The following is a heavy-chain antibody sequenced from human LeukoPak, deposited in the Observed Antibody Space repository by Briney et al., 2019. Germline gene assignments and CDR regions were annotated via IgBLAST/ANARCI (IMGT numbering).Heavy chain of an antibody. CDR2: ISYDGRNT. Sequence: GGSLRLSCAASGFTFSSYGMHWPRQAPGKGLEGVAVISYDGRNTYYADSVKGRFTISRDNSTNTLYLQMNSLRAEDTAMYYCARDRLTNDAFDIWGQGTMVTVSS. J-gene: IGHJ3*02. V-gene: IGHV3-30*03. CDR3: ARDRLTNDAFDI. D-gene: IGHD2-8*01. CDR1: GFTFSSYG.